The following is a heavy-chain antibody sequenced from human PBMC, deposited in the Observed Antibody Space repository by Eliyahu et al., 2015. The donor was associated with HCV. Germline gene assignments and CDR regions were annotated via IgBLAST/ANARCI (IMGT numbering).Heavy chain of an antibody. CDR2: FDPEDEET. Sequence: QVQLVQSGAEVKKPGASVKVXCRXXGYTFXXLXIHWVRLTPGKGLEWMGGFDPEDEETVYAQKFKGRVTMTEDTFTDTAYMELTSLRSEDTAMYYCATGLDIYSTGYYPFNYWGQGTLVTVSS. CDR3: ATGLDIYSTGYYPFNY. CDR1: GYTFXXLX. V-gene: IGHV1-24*01. J-gene: IGHJ4*02. D-gene: IGHD3-9*01.